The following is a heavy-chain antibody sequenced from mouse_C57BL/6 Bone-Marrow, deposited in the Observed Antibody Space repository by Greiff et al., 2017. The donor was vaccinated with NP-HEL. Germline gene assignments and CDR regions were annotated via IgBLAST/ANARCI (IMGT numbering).Heavy chain of an antibody. V-gene: IGHV1-59*01. CDR3: ARTYYSYAMDY. CDR2: IDPSASYT. Sequence: VQLQQPGAELVRPGTSVKLSCKASGYTFTSYWMHWVKQRPGQGLEWIGVIDPSASYTNYNQKFKGKATLTVDTSSSTAYMQLSSLTSEDSAVYYCARTYYSYAMDYWGQGTSVTVSS. D-gene: IGHD2-12*01. J-gene: IGHJ4*01. CDR1: GYTFTSYW.